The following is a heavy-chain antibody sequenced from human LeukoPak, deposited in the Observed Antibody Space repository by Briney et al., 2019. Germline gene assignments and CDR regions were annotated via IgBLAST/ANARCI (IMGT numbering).Heavy chain of an antibody. CDR1: AVSFTGNF. CDR3: ARIRCSPGDDSCYNY. Sequence: HSQTLSLTPGVRAVSFTGNFCSWIRQSPRKRVEWTGEIYQSKYTTYNPSLKSRVTISADTSVNQLSLRVTSVTAADTAIYYCARIRCSPGDDSCYNYWGRGTLVTVSS. D-gene: IGHD2-21*01. J-gene: IGHJ4*02. V-gene: IGHV4-34*01. CDR2: IYQSKYT.